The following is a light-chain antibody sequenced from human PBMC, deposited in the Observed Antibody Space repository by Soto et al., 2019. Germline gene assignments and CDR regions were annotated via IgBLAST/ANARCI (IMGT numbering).Light chain of an antibody. Sequence: DIQMTQSPSSLSASVGDRVTITCRTSQPISDYLNWYQQKPGKAPTLLIYTTSNLQSGVPSRFSGSGSATHFTLTISSLQPEDFATCYCQQHYDTPRTFGQGTKVE. V-gene: IGKV1-39*01. CDR2: TTS. CDR3: QQHYDTPRT. J-gene: IGKJ1*01. CDR1: QPISDY.